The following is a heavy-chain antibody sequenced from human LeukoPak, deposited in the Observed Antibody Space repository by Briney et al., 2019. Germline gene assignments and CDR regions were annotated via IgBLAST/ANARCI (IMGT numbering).Heavy chain of an antibody. CDR2: INHSGST. CDR1: GGSFSGYY. V-gene: IGHV4-34*01. J-gene: IGHJ5*02. Sequence: SETLSLTCAVYGGSFSGYYWSWIRQPPGKGLEWIGEINHSGSTNYNPSLKSRVTISVDTSKNQFSLKLSSVTAADTAVYYCARTLVVPAAIGWFDPWGQGTLVTVSS. CDR3: ARTLVVPAAIGWFDP. D-gene: IGHD2-2*02.